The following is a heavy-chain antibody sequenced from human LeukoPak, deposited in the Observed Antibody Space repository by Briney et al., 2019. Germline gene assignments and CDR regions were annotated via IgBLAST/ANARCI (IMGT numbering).Heavy chain of an antibody. J-gene: IGHJ4*02. CDR1: GYTFTSYG. CDR2: ISAYNGNT. D-gene: IGHD5/OR15-5a*01. Sequence: ASVKVSCKASGYTFTSYGISWVRQAPGQGLEWMGWISAYNGNTNYAQKLQGRVTMTTDTSTSTAYMELRNLRSDDTAVYYCAKSGVYEVSRFPEQTFDYWGQGTLVTVSS. V-gene: IGHV1-18*01. CDR3: AKSGVYEVSRFPEQTFDY.